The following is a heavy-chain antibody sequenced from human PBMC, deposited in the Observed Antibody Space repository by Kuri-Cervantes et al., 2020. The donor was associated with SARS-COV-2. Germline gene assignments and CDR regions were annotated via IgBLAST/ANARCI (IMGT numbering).Heavy chain of an antibody. CDR3: ARAHFDPYIWGSYLIDY. CDR1: GYSFRSYG. V-gene: IGHV1-18*04. Sequence: ASVKVSCKASGYSFRSYGIIWVRQAPGQGLEWMTWINSYNNQIEPSQNFQGRVTMTTDTSTSTASMELRSLKYDDTAVYYCARAHFDPYIWGSYLIDYWGQGTLVTVSS. J-gene: IGHJ4*02. CDR2: INSYNNQI. D-gene: IGHD3-16*02.